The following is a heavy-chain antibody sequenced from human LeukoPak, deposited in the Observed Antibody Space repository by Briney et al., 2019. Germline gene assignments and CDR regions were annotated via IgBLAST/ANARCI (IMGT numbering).Heavy chain of an antibody. Sequence: GGSLRLSCAASGFTFSSYGMHWVRQAPGKGLEWVAVIWYDGSSKYYADSVKGRFTISRDNSKNTLYLQMNSLRAEDTAVYYCARDTAYGSGSSNWFDPWGQGTLVTVSS. CDR3: ARDTAYGSGSSNWFDP. CDR1: GFTFSSYG. CDR2: IWYDGSSK. J-gene: IGHJ5*02. V-gene: IGHV3-33*01. D-gene: IGHD3-10*01.